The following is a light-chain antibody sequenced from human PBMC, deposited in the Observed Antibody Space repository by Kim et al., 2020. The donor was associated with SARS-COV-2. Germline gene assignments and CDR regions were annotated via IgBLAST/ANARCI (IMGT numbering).Light chain of an antibody. V-gene: IGKV1-39*01. CDR1: QNIKTY. CDR2: TAS. Sequence: DIQMTQSPSSLSASEGDRVTITCRTSQNIKTYLNWYQQKVGKAPKLLIYTASTLQSGVPSRFSGSGSTTHFTLTISSLQPEDFATYYCKQTYYTPPTFGQETKL. CDR3: KQTYYTPPT. J-gene: IGKJ2*01.